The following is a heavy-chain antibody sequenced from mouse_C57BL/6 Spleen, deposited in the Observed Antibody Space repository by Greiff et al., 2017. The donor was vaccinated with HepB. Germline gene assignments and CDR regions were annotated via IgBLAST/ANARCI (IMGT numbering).Heavy chain of an antibody. CDR2: IDPSDSYT. V-gene: IGHV1-59*01. Sequence: VQLQQPGAELVRPGTSVKLSCKASGYTFTSYWMHWVKQRPGQGLEWIGVIDPSDSYTNYNQKFKGKATLTVDTYSSTAYMQLSSLTSEDSAVYYCARLRYYAMDYWGQGTSVTVSS. J-gene: IGHJ4*01. CDR3: ARLRYYAMDY. D-gene: IGHD2-12*01. CDR1: GYTFTSYW.